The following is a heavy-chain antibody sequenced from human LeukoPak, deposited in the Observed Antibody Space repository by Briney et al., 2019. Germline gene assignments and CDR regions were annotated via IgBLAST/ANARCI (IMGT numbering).Heavy chain of an antibody. CDR1: GFTFNTYA. CDR2: IKSKTDGGTT. D-gene: IGHD1-14*01. V-gene: IGHV3-15*01. J-gene: IGHJ6*03. CDR3: TTDHHGNPTSYYYYYMDV. Sequence: GGSLRLSCAASGFTFNTYAMNWVRQAPGKGLEWVGRIKSKTDGGTTDYAAPVKGRFTISRDDSKNTLYVQMNSLKTEDTAVYYCTTDHHGNPTSYYYYYMDVWGRGTTVTVSS.